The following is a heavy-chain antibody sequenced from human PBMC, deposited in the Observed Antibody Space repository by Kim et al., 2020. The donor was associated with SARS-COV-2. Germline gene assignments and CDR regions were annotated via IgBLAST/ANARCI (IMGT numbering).Heavy chain of an antibody. Sequence: GGSLRLSCTASGFTFGDYAMSWFRQAPGKGLEWVGFIRSKAYGGTTEYAASVKGRFTISRDDSKSIAYLQMNSLKTEDTAVYYCTLEGVVVTAITQWLSWGQGTLVTVSS. CDR3: TLEGVVVTAITQWLS. J-gene: IGHJ4*02. D-gene: IGHD2-21*02. CDR1: GFTFGDYA. CDR2: IRSKAYGGTT. V-gene: IGHV3-49*03.